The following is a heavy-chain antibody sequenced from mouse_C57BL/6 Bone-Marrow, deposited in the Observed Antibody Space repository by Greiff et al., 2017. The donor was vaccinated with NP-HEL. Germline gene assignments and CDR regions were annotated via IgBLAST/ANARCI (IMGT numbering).Heavy chain of an antibody. CDR1: GYTFTSYW. D-gene: IGHD6-1*01. Sequence: VQLQQPGAELVKPGASVKLSCKASGYTFTSYWMHWVTQRPGRGLEWIGSIDPNSGGTNYNEKFKSKATLTVDKPSSTAYMQLSSLTSEDSAVYYCARTCRGNYFGYWGKATTLTVSS. CDR3: ARTCRGNYFGY. J-gene: IGHJ2*01. V-gene: IGHV1-72*01. CDR2: IDPNSGGT.